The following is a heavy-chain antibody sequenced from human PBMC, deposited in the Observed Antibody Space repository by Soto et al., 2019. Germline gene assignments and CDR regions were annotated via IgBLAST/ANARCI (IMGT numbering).Heavy chain of an antibody. CDR1: GGSISSSNW. CDR3: ARAPGDYFDC. V-gene: IGHV4-4*02. CDR2: IYYSGST. J-gene: IGHJ4*02. Sequence: SETLSLTCAVSGGSISSSNWWSWVRQPPGKGLEWIGEIYYSGSTNCNPSLKSRVAISVDTSKNQFSLKLSSVTAADTAVYYCARAPGDYFDCWGQGTLVTVSS.